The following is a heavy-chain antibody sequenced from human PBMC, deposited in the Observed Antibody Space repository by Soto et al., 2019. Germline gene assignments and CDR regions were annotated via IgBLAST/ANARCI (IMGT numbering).Heavy chain of an antibody. Sequence: GASVKVSCTASGYTITSYARHWVRQAPGQRLEWMGWINAGNGNTKYSQKFQGRVTITRDTSASTAYMELSSLRSEDTAVYYCAREPSPGTYYVFWSGYHYYYFKDVWGKGTTVIVSS. CDR3: AREPSPGTYYVFWSGYHYYYFKDV. D-gene: IGHD3-3*01. CDR2: INAGNGNT. CDR1: GYTITSYA. J-gene: IGHJ6*03. V-gene: IGHV1-3*01.